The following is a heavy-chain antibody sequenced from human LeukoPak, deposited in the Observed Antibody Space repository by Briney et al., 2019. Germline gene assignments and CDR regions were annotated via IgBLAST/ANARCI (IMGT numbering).Heavy chain of an antibody. CDR2: INPNSGGT. V-gene: IGHV1-2*02. D-gene: IGHD6-13*01. CDR3: ARPGYSSSWYWFDP. J-gene: IGHJ5*02. Sequence: ASVKVSCKASGYTFTGYYMHWVRQAPGQGLEWMGWINPNSGGTNYAQKFQGRVTMTRDTSISTAYMELSRLRSDDTAVYYCARPGYSSSWYWFDPWGQGTLVTVSS. CDR1: GYTFTGYY.